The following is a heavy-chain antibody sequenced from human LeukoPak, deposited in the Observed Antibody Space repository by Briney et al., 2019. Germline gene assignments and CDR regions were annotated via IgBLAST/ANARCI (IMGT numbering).Heavy chain of an antibody. J-gene: IGHJ4*02. Sequence: GGSLRLSCAASGFSFSTYAMTWVRQAPGKGLEWVSAISGSGGSTYYADSVKGRFTISRDNSKNTLYLQMNSLRVDDTAVYHCARTVANELWGQGTLVTVSS. CDR1: GFSFSTYA. CDR3: ARTVANEL. V-gene: IGHV3-23*01. CDR2: ISGSGGST. D-gene: IGHD6-19*01.